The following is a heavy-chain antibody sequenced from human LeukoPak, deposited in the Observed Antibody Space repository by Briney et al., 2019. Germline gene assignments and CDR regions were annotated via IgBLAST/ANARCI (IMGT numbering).Heavy chain of an antibody. CDR1: GFTVSSNY. V-gene: IGHV3-53*01. Sequence: GGSLRLSCAASGFTVSSNYMSWVRQAPGKGLEWVSVIYSGGSTYYADSVKGRFTTSRDNSKNTLYLQMNSLRAEDTAVYYCARDSGGIYDFWSGSPYYMDVWGKGTTVTVSS. CDR2: IYSGGST. J-gene: IGHJ6*03. D-gene: IGHD3-3*01. CDR3: ARDSGGIYDFWSGSPYYMDV.